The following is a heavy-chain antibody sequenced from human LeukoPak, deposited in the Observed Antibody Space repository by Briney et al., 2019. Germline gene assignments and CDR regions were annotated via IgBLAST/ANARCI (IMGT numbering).Heavy chain of an antibody. V-gene: IGHV3-23*01. CDR3: AKDGPYYYDSSGYYRGRGYFDY. Sequence: GGSLRLSCAASGFTFTSYSMNWVRQAPGKGLEWVSTISGGGGSTYYADSVKGRFTISRDNSKNTLYLQMNSLRAEDTAVYYCAKDGPYYYDSSGYYRGRGYFDYWGQGTLVTVSS. J-gene: IGHJ4*02. CDR2: ISGGGGST. D-gene: IGHD3-22*01. CDR1: GFTFTSYS.